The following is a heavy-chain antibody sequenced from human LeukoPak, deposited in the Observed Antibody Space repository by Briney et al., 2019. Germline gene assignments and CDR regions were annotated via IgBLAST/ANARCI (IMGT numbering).Heavy chain of an antibody. Sequence: GGSLRLSCAASGFTFSSYWMSWARQAPGKGLEWVANIKQDGSEKYYVDSVKGRFTISRDNAKNSLYLQMNSLRAEDTAVYYCARDLYSSSSYFDYWGQGTLVTVSS. CDR2: IKQDGSEK. CDR1: GFTFSSYW. CDR3: ARDLYSSSSYFDY. J-gene: IGHJ4*02. D-gene: IGHD6-13*01. V-gene: IGHV3-7*01.